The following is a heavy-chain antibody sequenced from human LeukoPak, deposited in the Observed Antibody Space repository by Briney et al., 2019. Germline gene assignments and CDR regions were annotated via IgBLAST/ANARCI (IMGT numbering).Heavy chain of an antibody. J-gene: IGHJ4*02. CDR3: ARRVLRRGYSGYEGLDY. D-gene: IGHD5-12*01. V-gene: IGHV1-69*13. Sequence: ASVKVSCKASGGTFSSYAISWVRQAPGQGLEWMGGIIPIFGTATYAQKFQGRVTITADESTSTAYMELSSLRSEDTAVYYCARRVLRRGYSGYEGLDYWGQGTLVTVSS. CDR1: GGTFSSYA. CDR2: IIPIFGTA.